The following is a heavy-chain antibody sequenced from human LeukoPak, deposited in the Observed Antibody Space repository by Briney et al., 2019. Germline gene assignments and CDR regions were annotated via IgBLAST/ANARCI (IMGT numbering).Heavy chain of an antibody. CDR1: GYTFTSYD. J-gene: IGHJ4*02. D-gene: IGHD3-10*01. CDR3: ARGFSRMVRGVIGY. Sequence: ASVKVSCKASGYTFTSYDIDWVRQATGQGLEWMGWMNPNSGNTGYAQKFQGRVTMTRNTSISTAYMELSSLRSEDTAVYYCARGFSRMVRGVIGYWGQGTLVTVSS. V-gene: IGHV1-8*01. CDR2: MNPNSGNT.